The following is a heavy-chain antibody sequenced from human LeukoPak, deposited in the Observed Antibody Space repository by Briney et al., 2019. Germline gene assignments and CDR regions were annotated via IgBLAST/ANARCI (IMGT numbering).Heavy chain of an antibody. CDR2: INHSGST. D-gene: IGHD4-17*01. CDR1: GGSLSDYY. V-gene: IGHV4-34*01. Sequence: WETLSLTCAVYGGSLSDYYWSWIRQPPGKGLEWIGEINHSGSTNYNPPLKSRVTISVDTSKNQFSLKLSSVTAADTAVYYCARKVNDYGIVRWGQGTLVTVSS. J-gene: IGHJ4*02. CDR3: ARKVNDYGIVR.